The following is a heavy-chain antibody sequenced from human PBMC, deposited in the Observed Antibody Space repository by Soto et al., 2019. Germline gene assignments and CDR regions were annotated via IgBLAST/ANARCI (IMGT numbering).Heavy chain of an antibody. CDR2: IYYSGST. CDR1: GGSISSGGYY. Sequence: SETLSLTCTVSGGSISSGGYYWSWIRQHPGKGLEWIGYIYYSGSTYYNPSLKSRVTISVDTSKNQFSLKLSSVTAADTAVYYCARGVTAINYFDYWGQGTLVTVSS. CDR3: ARGVTAINYFDY. D-gene: IGHD3-16*01. V-gene: IGHV4-31*03. J-gene: IGHJ4*02.